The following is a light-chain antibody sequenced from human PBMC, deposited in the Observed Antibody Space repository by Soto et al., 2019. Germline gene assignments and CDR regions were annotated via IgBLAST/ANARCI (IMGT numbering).Light chain of an antibody. CDR2: DAS. Sequence: DLQTTQSPASLSASVEDRVTITCQASQNINNYLNWYQPKPGRAPQLLIYDASNSEAGVPSRLRGSGSGTDFTFTISRLQPEDIATYYCQQYENLPTFGQGTRLDIK. V-gene: IGKV1-33*01. CDR1: QNINNY. J-gene: IGKJ5*01. CDR3: QQYENLPT.